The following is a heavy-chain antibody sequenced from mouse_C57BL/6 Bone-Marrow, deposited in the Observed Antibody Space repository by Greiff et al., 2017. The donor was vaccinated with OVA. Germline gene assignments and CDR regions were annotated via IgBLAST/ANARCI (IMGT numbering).Heavy chain of an antibody. J-gene: IGHJ1*03. D-gene: IGHD1-1*01. CDR3: ASYYYGNRCFDV. V-gene: IGHV2-6*03. CDR1: GFSFTSYG. Sequence: VKLQESGPGLVAPSQSLSITCTVSGFSFTSYGVHWVRQPPGKGLEWLVVIWSDGSTTYNSALKSRLSISKDNSKSQVFLKMNSLQTSDTAMYDCASYYYGNRCFDVWGTGTTVTVSS. CDR2: IWSDGST.